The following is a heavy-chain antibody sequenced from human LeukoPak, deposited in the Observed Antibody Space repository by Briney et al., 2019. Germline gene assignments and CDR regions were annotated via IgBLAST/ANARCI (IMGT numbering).Heavy chain of an antibody. CDR1: GGSISSYY. J-gene: IGHJ4*02. CDR2: IYYSGST. V-gene: IGHV4-59*08. D-gene: IGHD5-18*01. Sequence: PSETLSLTCTVSGGSISSYYWNWIRQPPGKGLEWIGYIYYSGSTNYNPSLKSRVTISVDTSKNQFSLKLNSVTAADTAIYYCARGYGYFDYWGQGTLVTVSS. CDR3: ARGYGYFDY.